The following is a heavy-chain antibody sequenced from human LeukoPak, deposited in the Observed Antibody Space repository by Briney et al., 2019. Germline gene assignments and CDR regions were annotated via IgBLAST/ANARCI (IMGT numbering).Heavy chain of an antibody. CDR3: AKGTRLLYGDYAFSMDV. V-gene: IGHV3-43*02. J-gene: IGHJ6*02. CDR1: GFIFSSYS. CDR2: ISGSGGST. D-gene: IGHD4-17*01. Sequence: PGGSLRLSCAASGFIFSSYSMNWVRQAPGKGLEWVSLISGSGGSTYYADSVKGRFTISRDNSKNSLYLQMNSLRAEDSALYYCAKGTRLLYGDYAFSMDVWGQGTTVTVSS.